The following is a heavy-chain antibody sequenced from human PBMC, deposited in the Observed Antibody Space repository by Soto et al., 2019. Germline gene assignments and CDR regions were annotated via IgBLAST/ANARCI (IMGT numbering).Heavy chain of an antibody. D-gene: IGHD2-2*02. CDR2: IKGDGSLI. Sequence: PGGSLRLSCAASGFTFSSHWMSWVRQAPGKGLEWVANIKGDGSLIHYVDSVKGRFTISRDNAKNSVFLQMNSLRAEDTAVYYCARDPSIVVVPAAIRAYYYYYGMDVWGQGTTVTVSS. V-gene: IGHV3-7*01. CDR1: GFTFSSHW. CDR3: ARDPSIVVVPAAIRAYYYYYGMDV. J-gene: IGHJ6*02.